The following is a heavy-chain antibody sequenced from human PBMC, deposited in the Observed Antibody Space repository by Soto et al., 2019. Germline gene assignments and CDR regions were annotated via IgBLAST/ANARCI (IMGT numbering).Heavy chain of an antibody. D-gene: IGHD1-20*01. CDR2: INPSGGST. Sequence: ASVKVSCKASGYTFSGYYMHWVRQAPGQGLEWMGIINPSGGSTSYARKFQGRVTMTRDTSTSTVYMELSSLRSEDTAVYYCANNSEITGTTAPPPRMDVWGQGTTVTVSS. CDR1: GYTFSGYY. J-gene: IGHJ6*02. V-gene: IGHV1-46*01. CDR3: ANNSEITGTTAPPPRMDV.